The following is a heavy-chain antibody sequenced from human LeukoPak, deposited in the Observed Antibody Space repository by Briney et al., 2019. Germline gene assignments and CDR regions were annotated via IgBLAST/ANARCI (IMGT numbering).Heavy chain of an antibody. D-gene: IGHD6-13*01. CDR2: ISGSGGST. J-gene: IGHJ6*02. CDR3: AKSAAAGNYYYYGMDV. Sequence: LSGGSVRLSCAASGFTFSSCAMRWVRQAPGKGLEWVSPISGSGGSTYYADSVKGRFTISRDNSKNTLYLQMNSLRAEDTAVYYCAKSAAAGNYYYYGMDVWGQGTTVTVSS. CDR1: GFTFSSCA. V-gene: IGHV3-23*01.